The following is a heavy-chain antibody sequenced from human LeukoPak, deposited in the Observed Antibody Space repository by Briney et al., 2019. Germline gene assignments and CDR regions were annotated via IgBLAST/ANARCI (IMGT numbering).Heavy chain of an antibody. CDR1: GYTFTSYG. J-gene: IGHJ5*02. CDR3: ARAWGSGSYFSRGHWFDP. Sequence: ASVKVSCKASGYTFTSYGISWVRQAPGQGLEWMGWISAYNGNTNYAQKLQGRVTMTTDTSTSTAYMELRSLRSDDTAVYYCARAWGSGSYFSRGHWFDPWGQGTLVTVSS. D-gene: IGHD3-10*01. CDR2: ISAYNGNT. V-gene: IGHV1-18*01.